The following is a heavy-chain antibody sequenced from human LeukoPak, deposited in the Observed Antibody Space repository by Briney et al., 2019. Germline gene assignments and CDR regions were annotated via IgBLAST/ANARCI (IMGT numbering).Heavy chain of an antibody. CDR2: IHYSGRT. CDR1: GGSISRHF. J-gene: IGHJ3*02. CDR3: ARLLDNDSSGDPDTFDM. Sequence: PSETLSLTCSVSGGSISRHFWSWIRQPPGKGLDWIAFIHYSGRTKYNPSLQSRVTISIDTSENNFSLKLTSVTAAGTAVYYCARLLDNDSSGDPDTFDMWGQGTVVSVSS. V-gene: IGHV4-59*11. D-gene: IGHD3-22*01.